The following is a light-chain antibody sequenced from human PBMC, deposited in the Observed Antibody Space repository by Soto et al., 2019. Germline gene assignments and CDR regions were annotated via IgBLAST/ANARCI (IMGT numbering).Light chain of an antibody. CDR2: EVN. V-gene: IGLV2-23*02. J-gene: IGLJ3*02. Sequence: QSVLTQPASVSGSPGQSITISCTGTSSDVGSYNLVSWYQQHPGKAPKLMIYEVNKRPSGVSNRFSGSKSGSTASLKISGLQTEDEADYYCCSFAGSVIWVFGGGTKLTVL. CDR1: SSDVGSYNL. CDR3: CSFAGSVIWV.